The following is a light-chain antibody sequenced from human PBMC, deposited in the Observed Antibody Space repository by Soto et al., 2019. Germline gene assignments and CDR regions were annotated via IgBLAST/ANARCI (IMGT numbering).Light chain of an antibody. CDR2: DVS. CDR1: ISDVGAYNY. J-gene: IGLJ1*01. Sequence: QSVLTQPASVSGSPGQSITISCTGTISDVGAYNYVSWYQQHPGKAPKLMIYDVSNRPSGVSNRFSGSKSDSTASLAISGLQPEDEADYYCCSYTSTYTRVFGTGTKLTVL. V-gene: IGLV2-14*01. CDR3: CSYTSTYTRV.